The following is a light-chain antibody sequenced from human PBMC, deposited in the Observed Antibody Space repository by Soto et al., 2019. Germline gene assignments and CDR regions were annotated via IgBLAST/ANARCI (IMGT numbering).Light chain of an antibody. V-gene: IGKV3-15*01. CDR2: DAS. CDR3: QQCNNGPQT. J-gene: IGKJ1*01. Sequence: DIVMTQSPATLSVSPGERATLSCRASHSVGSKLAWYQQKPGQAPRLLIYDASTRATGIPARFSGSGSGTEFTLTISSLQSEDFAVYYCQQCNNGPQTFGQGTKVDIK. CDR1: HSVGSK.